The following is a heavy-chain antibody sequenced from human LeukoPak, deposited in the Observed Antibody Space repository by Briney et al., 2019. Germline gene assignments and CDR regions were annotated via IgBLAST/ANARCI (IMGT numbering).Heavy chain of an antibody. Sequence: PSETLSLTCTVSGGSISSYYWSWIRQPPGKGLEWIGYIYYSGSTNYNPSLKSRVTISVDTSKNQFSLKLSSVTAADTAVYYCARRRHSSGDFDYWGQGTLVTVSS. CDR2: IYYSGST. CDR1: GGSISSYY. CDR3: ARRRHSSGDFDY. J-gene: IGHJ4*02. V-gene: IGHV4-59*08. D-gene: IGHD6-19*01.